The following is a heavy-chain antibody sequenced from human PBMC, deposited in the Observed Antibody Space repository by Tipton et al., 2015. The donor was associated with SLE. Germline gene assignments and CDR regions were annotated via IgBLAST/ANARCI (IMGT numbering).Heavy chain of an antibody. CDR1: GGSISSYY. Sequence: LRLSCTVSGGSISSYYWTWIRQSPEKGLEWIGESDHTGNTNYNPSLKSRVTISVDTSKNQFSLKLNSVTAADTAVYYCARHRRITLLRGLILPYWGQGTLVTVSS. D-gene: IGHD3-10*01. CDR3: ARHRRITLLRGLILPY. V-gene: IGHV4-34*01. J-gene: IGHJ4*02. CDR2: SDHTGNT.